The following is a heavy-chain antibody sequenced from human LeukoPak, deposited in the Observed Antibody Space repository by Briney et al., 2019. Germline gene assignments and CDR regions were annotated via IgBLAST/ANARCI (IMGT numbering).Heavy chain of an antibody. Sequence: SETLSLTCAVYGGSFSGYYWSWIRQPPGKGLEWIGEINHSGSTNYNPSLKSRVTISVDTSKNQFSLKLSSVTAADTAVYYCAKTDSSGYYYDYWGQGTLVTVSS. V-gene: IGHV4-34*01. J-gene: IGHJ4*02. CDR3: AKTDSSGYYYDY. D-gene: IGHD3-22*01. CDR2: INHSGST. CDR1: GGSFSGYY.